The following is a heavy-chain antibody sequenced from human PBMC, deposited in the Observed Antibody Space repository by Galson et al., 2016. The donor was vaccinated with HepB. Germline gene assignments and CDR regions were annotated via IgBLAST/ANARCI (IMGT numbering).Heavy chain of an antibody. Sequence: SLRLSCAASGLTVSTNYMSWVRQAPGEGLEWVSLIKRGGSTSYADSVKCRFTISRDDSKNMVYLQMNSMRADDTAVYYCARDNSAFLGYCISTNCYGGGWFDPWGQGTLVTVSS. CDR3: ARDNSAFLGYCISTNCYGGGWFDP. V-gene: IGHV3-53*01. D-gene: IGHD2-2*01. CDR1: GLTVSTNY. J-gene: IGHJ5*02. CDR2: IKRGGST.